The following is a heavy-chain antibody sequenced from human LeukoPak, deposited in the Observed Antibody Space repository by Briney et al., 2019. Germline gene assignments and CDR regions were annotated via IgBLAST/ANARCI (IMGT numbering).Heavy chain of an antibody. V-gene: IGHV3-23*01. J-gene: IGHJ4*02. D-gene: IGHD2-21*01. CDR3: AKFLPTHIVVANYYFDY. CDR2: ISGSGGST. CDR1: GFTFSSYA. Sequence: GGSLRLSCAASGFTFSSYAMSWVRQAPGKGLEWVSAISGSGGSTYYADSVKGRSTISRDNSRNTLYLQMNSLRAEDTAVYYCAKFLPTHIVVANYYFDYWGQGTLVTVSS.